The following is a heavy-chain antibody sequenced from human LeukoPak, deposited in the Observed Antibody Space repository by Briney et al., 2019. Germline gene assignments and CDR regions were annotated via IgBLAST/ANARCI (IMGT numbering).Heavy chain of an antibody. V-gene: IGHV3-23*01. CDR2: ISGSGSST. J-gene: IGHJ4*02. Sequence: GGSLRLSCAASGFTFNSYAMNWFRQAPGKGLEWVSGISGSGSSTYYADSVKGRFTISRDNSKNTLYLQMNSLRAEDTAVYYCAKDPMGLPPDYWGQGTLVTVSS. D-gene: IGHD5-24*01. CDR1: GFTFNSYA. CDR3: AKDPMGLPPDY.